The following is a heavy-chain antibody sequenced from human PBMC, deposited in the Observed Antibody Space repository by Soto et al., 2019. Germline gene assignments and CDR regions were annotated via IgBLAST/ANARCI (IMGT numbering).Heavy chain of an antibody. J-gene: IGHJ4*02. V-gene: IGHV2-26*01. CDR2: IFSNDEK. CDR3: ARMSSSEVDY. D-gene: IGHD6-6*01. Sequence: QVTLKESGPVLVKPTETLTLTCTVSGFSLSNARMGVSWIRQPPGKALEWLAHIFSNDEKSYSTSLKSRLTISKDTYQSQVVLTRTNMDPVDTATYYCARMSSSEVDYWGQGTLVTVSS. CDR1: GFSLSNARMG.